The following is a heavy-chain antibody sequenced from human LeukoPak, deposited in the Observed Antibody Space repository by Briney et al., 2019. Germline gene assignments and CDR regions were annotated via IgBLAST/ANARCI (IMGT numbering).Heavy chain of an antibody. CDR3: AKDDFRGRTGY. D-gene: IGHD3-10*01. Sequence: GGSLRLSCAASGFTFDDYGMSWVRQAPGKGLEWVSGINWNGGSTGYADSVKGRFTISRDNAKNSLYLQMNSLRAEDTALYYCAKDDFRGRTGYWGQGTLVTVSS. V-gene: IGHV3-20*04. CDR2: INWNGGST. CDR1: GFTFDDYG. J-gene: IGHJ4*02.